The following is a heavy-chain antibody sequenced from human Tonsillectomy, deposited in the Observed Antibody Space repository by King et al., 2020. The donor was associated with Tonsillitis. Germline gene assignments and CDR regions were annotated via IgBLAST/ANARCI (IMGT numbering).Heavy chain of an antibody. D-gene: IGHD2-2*01. V-gene: IGHV3-11*01. J-gene: IGHJ4*02. Sequence: VQLVESGGGLVKPGGSLRLSCAASGFTFSDYYMSWIRQAPGKGLEWVSYISNSNMYYADSVKGRFPISRDNAKNSLYLQMNSLRAEDTAVYYCARDYPYDQSPFDYWGQGTLVTVSS. CDR2: ISNSNM. CDR3: ARDYPYDQSPFDY. CDR1: GFTFSDYY.